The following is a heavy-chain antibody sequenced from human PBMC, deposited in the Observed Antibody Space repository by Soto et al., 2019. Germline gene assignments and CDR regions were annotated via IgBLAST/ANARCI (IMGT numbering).Heavy chain of an antibody. Sequence: ASVKVSCKVSGYTLTELSMHWVRQAPGKGLEWMGGFDPEDGETIYAQKFQGRVTMTEDTSTDTAYMELSSLRSEDTAVYYCATDWKNMIRGDYYYYGMDVWAKGPRSPSP. V-gene: IGHV1-24*01. CDR3: ATDWKNMIRGDYYYYGMDV. CDR2: FDPEDGET. D-gene: IGHD1-1*01. J-gene: IGHJ6*02. CDR1: GYTLTELS.